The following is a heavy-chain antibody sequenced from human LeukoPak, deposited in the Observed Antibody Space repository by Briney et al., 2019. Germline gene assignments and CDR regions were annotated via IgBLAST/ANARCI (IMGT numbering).Heavy chain of an antibody. Sequence: GESLKISCKGSGYNFTNYWIVWVRQMPGKGLEWMGIIYPGDSNTRYSPSFQGQVTISADKSISTAYLQWSSLKASDTAMYYCARQIDILTGYPDYWGQGTLVTVSS. V-gene: IGHV5-51*01. CDR2: IYPGDSNT. CDR3: ARQIDILTGYPDY. D-gene: IGHD3-9*01. CDR1: GYNFTNYW. J-gene: IGHJ4*02.